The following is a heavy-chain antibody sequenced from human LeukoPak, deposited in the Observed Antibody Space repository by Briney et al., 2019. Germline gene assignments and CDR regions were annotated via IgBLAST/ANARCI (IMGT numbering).Heavy chain of an antibody. CDR3: VRQSTGLDY. J-gene: IGHJ4*02. D-gene: IGHD5/OR15-5a*01. Sequence: PGGSLRLSCAASGFTFSSHTMHWVRQAPGKGLEWVAAIEPDGRNKFHADSVKGRFIISRDNSKNTLYLQLDSLRTEDTAVYYCVRQSTGLDYWGQGTLVTVSS. CDR2: IEPDGRNK. V-gene: IGHV3-30-3*01. CDR1: GFTFSSHT.